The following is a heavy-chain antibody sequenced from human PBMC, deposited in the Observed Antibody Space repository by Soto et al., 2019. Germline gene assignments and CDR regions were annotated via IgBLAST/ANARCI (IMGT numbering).Heavy chain of an antibody. D-gene: IGHD4-17*01. Sequence: QVPLVQSGAEVKKPGSSVKVSCKASGGTFSSYAISWVRQAPGQGLEWMGGIIPIFGTANYAQKFQGRVTITADESTSTAYMELSSLRSEDTAVYYCARAVDYGDYNYYYYGMDVWGQGTTVTVSS. CDR1: GGTFSSYA. CDR3: ARAVDYGDYNYYYYGMDV. V-gene: IGHV1-69*01. J-gene: IGHJ6*02. CDR2: IIPIFGTA.